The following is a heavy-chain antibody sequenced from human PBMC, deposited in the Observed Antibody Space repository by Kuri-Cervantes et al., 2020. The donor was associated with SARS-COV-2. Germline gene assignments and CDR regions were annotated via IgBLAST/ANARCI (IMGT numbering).Heavy chain of an antibody. CDR3: ARGPGYNGYYYMDV. J-gene: IGHJ6*03. CDR1: GGSFNTYY. CDR2: ITHRGDT. Sequence: GSLRLFCAVYGGSFNTYYWAWIRQPPGKGLERIGEITHRGDTIYNMSLKSRVTISVDTSKKQFSLDLRSVTAADTAIYYCARGPGYNGYYYMDVWGNGTTVTVSS. V-gene: IGHV4-34*01. D-gene: IGHD5-24*01.